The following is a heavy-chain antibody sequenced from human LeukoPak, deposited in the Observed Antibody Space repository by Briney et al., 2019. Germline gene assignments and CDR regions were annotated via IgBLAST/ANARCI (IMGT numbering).Heavy chain of an antibody. V-gene: IGHV4-39*01. Sequence: SETLSLTCTVSGGSISSSTYYWGWIRQPPGKGLEWIGTIYYSGSTYYNPSLKSRVTISVDTSKNQFSLKLNYVIAADTAVYYCARLPGGPNWYYFDYWGQGTLVNVAS. CDR3: ARLPGGPNWYYFDY. J-gene: IGHJ4*02. CDR2: IYYSGST. CDR1: GGSISSSTYY. D-gene: IGHD1-1*01.